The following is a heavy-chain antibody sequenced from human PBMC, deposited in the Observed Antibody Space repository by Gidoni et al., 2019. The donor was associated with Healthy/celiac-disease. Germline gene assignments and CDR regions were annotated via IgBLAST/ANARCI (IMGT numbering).Heavy chain of an antibody. J-gene: IGHJ6*02. CDR3: AREEQWRVEWYSYYGMDV. CDR2: IISSSSTI. D-gene: IGHD6-19*01. CDR1: GFTFISYS. V-gene: IGHV3-48*02. Sequence: EVQLVESGGGLVQPGGSLRLSAAASGFTFISYSMNWVRQGPGKGLEWVSYIISSSSTIYYADSVKGRFTISRDNAKNSLYLQMNSLRDEDTAVYYCAREEQWRVEWYSYYGMDVWGQETTFTVSS.